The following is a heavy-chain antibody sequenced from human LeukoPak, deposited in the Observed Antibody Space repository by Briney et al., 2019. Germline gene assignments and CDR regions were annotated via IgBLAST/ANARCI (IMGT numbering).Heavy chain of an antibody. CDR3: ARRRAGITIFGVVTNNWFDP. CDR1: GGSFSGYY. V-gene: IGHV4-34*01. D-gene: IGHD3-3*01. CDR2: INHSGST. Sequence: PSETLSLTCAVYGGSFSGYYWSWIRQPPGKGLEWIGEINHSGSTNYNPSLKSRVTISVDTSKNQFSLKLSSVTAADTAVYYCARRRAGITIFGVVTNNWFDPWGQGTLVTVSS. J-gene: IGHJ5*02.